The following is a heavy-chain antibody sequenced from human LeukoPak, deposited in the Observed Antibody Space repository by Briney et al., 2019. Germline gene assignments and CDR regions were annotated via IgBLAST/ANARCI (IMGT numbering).Heavy chain of an antibody. Sequence: SETLSLTCAVSGGSISSGGYSWSWIRQPPGKGLEWIGYIYHSGSTYYSPSLKSRVTISVDRPKNQFSLKLSSVTAADTAVYYCAGEGYGDYFDYWGQGTLVTVSS. CDR2: IYHSGST. J-gene: IGHJ4*02. D-gene: IGHD4-17*01. CDR1: GGSISSGGYS. CDR3: AGEGYGDYFDY. V-gene: IGHV4-30-2*01.